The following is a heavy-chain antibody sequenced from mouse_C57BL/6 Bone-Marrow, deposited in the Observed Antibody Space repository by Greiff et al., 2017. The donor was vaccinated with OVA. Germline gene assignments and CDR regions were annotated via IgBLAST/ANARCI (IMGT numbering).Heavy chain of an antibody. CDR1: GYTFTDYY. J-gene: IGHJ3*01. CDR2: IYPGSGNT. D-gene: IGHD1-1*01. V-gene: IGHV1-76*01. CDR3: ARAVLRYLAWFAY. Sequence: VQLQQSGAELVRPGASVKLSCKASGYTFTDYYINWVKQRPGQGLEWIARIYPGSGNTYYNEKFKGKATLTAEKSSSTAYMQLSSLTSEDSAVYFCARAVLRYLAWFAYWGQGTLVTVSA.